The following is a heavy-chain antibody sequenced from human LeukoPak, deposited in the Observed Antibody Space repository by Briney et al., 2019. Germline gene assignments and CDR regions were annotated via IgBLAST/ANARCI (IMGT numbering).Heavy chain of an antibody. D-gene: IGHD3-10*01. J-gene: IGHJ6*02. V-gene: IGHV3-21*01. CDR1: GFTFSSYS. CDR2: ISSRSSYT. CDR3: ARDLDYYGSGSYRYGMDV. Sequence: PGGSLRLSCAASGFTFSSYSMNWVRQAPGEGLEWVSSISSRSSYTYYADSVKGRFTISRDNAKNSLYLQMNSLRAEDTAVYYCARDLDYYGSGSYRYGMDVWGQGTTVTVSS.